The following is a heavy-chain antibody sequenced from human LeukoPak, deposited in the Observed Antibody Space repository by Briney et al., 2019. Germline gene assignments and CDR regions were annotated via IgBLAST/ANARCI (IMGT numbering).Heavy chain of an antibody. CDR2: IYHSGST. CDR1: GYSISSGYY. CDR3: ARNVDTAMVLD. J-gene: IGHJ4*02. V-gene: IGHV4-38-2*01. Sequence: SETLSLTCAASGYSISSGYYWGWIRQPPGKGLEWIGSIYHSGSTYYNPSLKSRVTISVDTSKNQFSLKLSSVTAADTAVYYCARNVDTAMVLDWGQGTLVTVSS. D-gene: IGHD5-18*01.